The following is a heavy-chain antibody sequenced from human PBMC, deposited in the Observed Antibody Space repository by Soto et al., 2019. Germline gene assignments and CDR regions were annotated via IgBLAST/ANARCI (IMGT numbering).Heavy chain of an antibody. CDR3: ARLGYVSPYNWFDP. D-gene: IGHD1-1*01. CDR1: GGSISSYY. V-gene: IGHV4-59*01. J-gene: IGHJ5*02. CDR2: IYYSGTT. Sequence: QVQLQESGPGLVKPSETLSLSCTVSGGSISSYYWSWIRQPPGKGLEWIGYIYYSGTTDYNPSLKSRVTISVDTSKNLFSLKLSSVTAADTAVYYCARLGYVSPYNWFDPWGQGTLVTVSS.